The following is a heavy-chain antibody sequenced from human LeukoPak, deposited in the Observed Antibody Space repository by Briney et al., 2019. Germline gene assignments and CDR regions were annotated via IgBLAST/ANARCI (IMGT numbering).Heavy chain of an antibody. Sequence: SGPALVKPTQTLTLTCTFSGFSLSTSGMCVSWIRQPPGKALEWLARIAWDDDKYYSTSLKTRLTISKDTSKNQVVLTMTNMDPVDTATYYCARILYYGSGSYYTDYWGQGTLVTVSS. J-gene: IGHJ4*02. CDR3: ARILYYGSGSYYTDY. D-gene: IGHD3-10*01. CDR2: IAWDDDK. V-gene: IGHV2-70*11. CDR1: GFSLSTSGMC.